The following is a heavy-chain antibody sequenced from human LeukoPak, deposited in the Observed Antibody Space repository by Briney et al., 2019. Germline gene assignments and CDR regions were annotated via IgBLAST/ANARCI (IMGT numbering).Heavy chain of an antibody. CDR1: GNTFTDLS. D-gene: IGHD2/OR15-2a*01. CDR2: FDPEDVET. CDR3: ATDFYRGRQFDY. V-gene: IGHV1-24*01. J-gene: IGHJ4*03. Sequence: ASVTLSCKVSGNTFTDLSMNWVRQAPGKGLEWMGGFDPEDVETIYAQKFQGRVTMTEDTSTETAYMELTSLRPEDTAVYYCATDFYRGRQFDYWGNRIMVSVSS.